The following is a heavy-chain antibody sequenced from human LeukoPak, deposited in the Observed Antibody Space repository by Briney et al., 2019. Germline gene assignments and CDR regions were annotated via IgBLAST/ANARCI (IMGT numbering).Heavy chain of an antibody. CDR2: ISSSSSYI. J-gene: IGHJ3*02. V-gene: IGHV3-21*01. D-gene: IGHD2-2*01. CDR1: GFTFSSYS. CDR3: ARVLIPAVPRSAFDI. Sequence: PGGSLRLSCAASGFTFSSYSMNWVRQASGKGLEWVSSISSSSSYIYYADSVKGRFTISRDNAKNSLYLQMNSLRAEDTAVYYCARVLIPAVPRSAFDIWGQGQWSPSLQ.